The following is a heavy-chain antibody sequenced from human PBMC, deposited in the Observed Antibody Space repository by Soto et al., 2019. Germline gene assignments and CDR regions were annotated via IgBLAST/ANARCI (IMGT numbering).Heavy chain of an antibody. Sequence: GESLKISCKGSGYSFTSYWIGWVRQMPGKGLEWMGIIYPGDSDTRYSPSFQGQVTISADKSISTAYLQWSSLKASDTAMYYCARLGDCSSTSCYGLFDYWGQGTLVTVSS. CDR3: ARLGDCSSTSCYGLFDY. CDR1: GYSFTSYW. CDR2: IYPGDSDT. V-gene: IGHV5-51*01. J-gene: IGHJ4*02. D-gene: IGHD2-2*01.